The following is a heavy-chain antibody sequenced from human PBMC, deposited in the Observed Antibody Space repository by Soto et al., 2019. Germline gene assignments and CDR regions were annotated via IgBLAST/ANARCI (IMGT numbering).Heavy chain of an antibody. V-gene: IGHV3-48*02. CDR1: GFTFSSYS. CDR2: ISSSSSTI. D-gene: IGHD2-8*01. CDR3: ARDRSAMV. J-gene: IGHJ4*02. Sequence: EVQLVESGGGLVQPGGSLRLSCAASGFTFSSYSMNWVRQAPGKGLQWVSYISSSSSTIYYADSVKGRFTISRDNAKNSLHLQMNSLRDEDTAVYYCARDRSAMVWGQGALVTVSS.